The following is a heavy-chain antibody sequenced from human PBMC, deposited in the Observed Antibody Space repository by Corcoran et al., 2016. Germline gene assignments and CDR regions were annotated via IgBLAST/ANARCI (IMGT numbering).Heavy chain of an antibody. CDR3: AIDLSVISSGYFSYCFDY. Sequence: QVPLVESGGGVVQPGRSLRLSCAASGFTFSSYGMHWVRQAPGKGLEWVAVIPYDGSNKYQADSVNGGCTISRETSKNTLYLQMNSLRAEVTSVYFCAIDLSVISSGYFSYCFDYWGQGTLVTFSS. J-gene: IGHJ4*02. D-gene: IGHD3-22*01. V-gene: IGHV3-30*03. CDR1: GFTFSSYG. CDR2: IPYDGSNK.